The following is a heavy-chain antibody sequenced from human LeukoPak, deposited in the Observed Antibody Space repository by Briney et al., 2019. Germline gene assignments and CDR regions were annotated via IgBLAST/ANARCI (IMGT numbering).Heavy chain of an antibody. V-gene: IGHV3-64*04. J-gene: IGHJ4*02. CDR2: ISANGAGT. CDR3: ARDSYGFDY. Sequence: GASLRLSCSTSGFTFSTYAMHWVRQAPGKGLEYVSGISANGAGTRYSDSVKGRFTISRDNSKNTLYLQMSSLGAEDTAVYYCARDSYGFDYWGQGTLVTVSS. D-gene: IGHD5-18*01. CDR1: GFTFSTYA.